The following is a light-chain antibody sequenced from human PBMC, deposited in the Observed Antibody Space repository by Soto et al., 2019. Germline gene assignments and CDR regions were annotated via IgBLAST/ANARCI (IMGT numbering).Light chain of an antibody. CDR3: QQHGGSPPIT. J-gene: IGKJ5*01. Sequence: EIVLTQSPGTLSLSPGDTATLSCRASQSVSSSYLAWYQQKPGQAPRLLIYAASRRATGVPDRFSGSGSGTDLSLTISRLEPEDFAVYSCQQHGGSPPITFGQGTRLEIK. CDR1: QSVSSSY. CDR2: AAS. V-gene: IGKV3-20*01.